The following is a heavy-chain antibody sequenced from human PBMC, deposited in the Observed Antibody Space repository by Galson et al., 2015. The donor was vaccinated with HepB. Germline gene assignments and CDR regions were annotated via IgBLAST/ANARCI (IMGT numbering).Heavy chain of an antibody. CDR2: IIPIFGTA. J-gene: IGHJ4*02. V-gene: IGHV1-69*13. CDR3: AATQAYCGGDCYPRMDY. Sequence: SVKVSCKASGGPFSSYAISWVRQAPGQGLEWMGGIIPIFGTANYAQKFQGRVTITADESTSTAYMELSSLRSEDTAVYCCAATQAYCGGDCYPRMDYWGQGTLVTVSS. CDR1: GGPFSSYA. D-gene: IGHD2-21*02.